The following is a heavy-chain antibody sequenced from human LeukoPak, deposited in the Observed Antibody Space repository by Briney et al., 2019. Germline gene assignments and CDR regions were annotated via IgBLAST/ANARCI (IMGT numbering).Heavy chain of an antibody. D-gene: IGHD1-14*01. CDR3: GRDRPGPYNYFDL. V-gene: IGHV1-8*01. J-gene: IGHJ5*02. CDR2: LNPNSGKT. Sequence: ASVKVSCKASGYTFANYDINWVRQATGQGLEWMGWLNPNSGKTGYEQKFQGRVTMTRDSSISTAYLDLSSLSSEDTAVYYCGRDRPGPYNYFDLWGQGTLVTVSS. CDR1: GYTFANYD.